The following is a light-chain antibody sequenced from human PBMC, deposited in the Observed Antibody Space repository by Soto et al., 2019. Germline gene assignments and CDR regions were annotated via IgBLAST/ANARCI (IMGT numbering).Light chain of an antibody. V-gene: IGLV1-44*01. CDR2: SNN. J-gene: IGLJ1*01. CDR1: SXNIGSNT. CDR3: AAWDDSLNGYV. Sequence: QSVLTQPLSASGTPGQRVTISCSGSSXNIGSNTVNWYQQLPGTAPKLLIYSNNQRPSGVPDRFSGSKSGTSASLAISGLQSEDEADYYCAAWDDSLNGYVFGTGTKVTLL.